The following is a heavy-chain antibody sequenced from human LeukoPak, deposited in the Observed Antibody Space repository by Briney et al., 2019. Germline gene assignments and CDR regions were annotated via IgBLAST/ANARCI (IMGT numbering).Heavy chain of an antibody. CDR1: GYTFTSYG. CDR3: ARGVAARPGVGYYYYMDV. J-gene: IGHJ6*03. D-gene: IGHD6-6*01. V-gene: IGHV1-18*01. CDR2: ISAYNGNT. Sequence: GASVKVSCKASGYTFTSYGISWVRQAPGQGLEWMGWISAYNGNTNYAQKLQGRVTMTTDTSTSTAYMELKSLRSDDTAVYYCARGVAARPGVGYYYYMDVWGKGTTVTVSS.